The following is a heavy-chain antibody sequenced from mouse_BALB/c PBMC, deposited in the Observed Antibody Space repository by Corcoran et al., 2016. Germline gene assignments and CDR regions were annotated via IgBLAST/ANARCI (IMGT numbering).Heavy chain of an antibody. CDR1: GFNIKDTY. CDR3: ARSSGYVMDY. J-gene: IGHJ4*01. D-gene: IGHD3-1*01. CDR2: IDPANGNT. V-gene: IGHV14-3*02. Sequence: EVQLQQSGAELVKPGASVKLSRTASGFNIKDTYMHWVKQRPEQGLEWIGRIDPANGNTKYDPKFQGKATITEDTSSNTAYLQLSSLTSEDTAVYYCARSSGYVMDYWGQGTSVTVSS.